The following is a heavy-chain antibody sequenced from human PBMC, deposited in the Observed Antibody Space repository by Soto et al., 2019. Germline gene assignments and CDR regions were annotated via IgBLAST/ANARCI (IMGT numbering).Heavy chain of an antibody. V-gene: IGHV3-74*01. J-gene: IGHJ5*02. CDR1: GFTFSSYW. CDR2: INNDGSAA. Sequence: GGFLRLSCAASGFTFSSYWMHWVRQVPGKGLVWVSRINNDGSAATYADSVKGRFTISRDNAKNTVYLQMNSLRAEDTAVYYCVRDKPHIWFDPWGQGTPVTDSS. CDR3: VRDKPHIWFDP.